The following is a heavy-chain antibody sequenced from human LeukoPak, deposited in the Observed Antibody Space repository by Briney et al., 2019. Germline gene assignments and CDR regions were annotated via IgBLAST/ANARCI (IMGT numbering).Heavy chain of an antibody. V-gene: IGHV3-30*02. Sequence: QPGGSLRLSCAAYGFTFSSYGMHWVRQAPGKGLEWVAFIRYDGSNKYYADSVKGRFTVSRDNSKNTLYLRMNSRRAEDTAVYYCAKASYDYGDSNWFDPGGQGTLVTVSS. J-gene: IGHJ5*02. CDR2: IRYDGSNK. CDR1: GFTFSSYG. D-gene: IGHD4-17*01. CDR3: AKASYDYGDSNWFDP.